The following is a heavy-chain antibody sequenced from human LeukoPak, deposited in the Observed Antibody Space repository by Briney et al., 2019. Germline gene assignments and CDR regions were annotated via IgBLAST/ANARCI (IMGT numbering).Heavy chain of an antibody. J-gene: IGHJ4*02. V-gene: IGHV1-8*01. CDR1: GYTFTSYD. CDR3: AREVSGRTEDY. CDR2: MNPNSGNT. D-gene: IGHD2-15*01. Sequence: GASVKVSRKASGYTFTSYDINWVRQATGQGLEWMGWMNPNSGNTGYAQKFQGRVTLTRNTSISTAYMELSSLRSEDTALYYCAREVSGRTEDYWGQGTLVTVSS.